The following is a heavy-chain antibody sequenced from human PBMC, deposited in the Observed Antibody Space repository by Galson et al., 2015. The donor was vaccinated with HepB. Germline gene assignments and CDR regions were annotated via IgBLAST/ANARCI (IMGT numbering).Heavy chain of an antibody. CDR2: INPNSGGT. J-gene: IGHJ3*02. D-gene: IGHD5-24*01. CDR1: GFRFTAYY. Sequence: SVKVSCKASGFRFTAYYIHWVRQAPGQGLQWMGWINPNSGGTNYAQKFQGRVTMTRDTSISTAYMELTRLKSDDTAVYYCTRDPINGYPDAFDIWGQGTMVTVSS. V-gene: IGHV1-2*02. CDR3: TRDPINGYPDAFDI.